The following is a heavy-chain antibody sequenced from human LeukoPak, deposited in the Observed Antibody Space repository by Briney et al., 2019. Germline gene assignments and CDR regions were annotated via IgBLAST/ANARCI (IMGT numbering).Heavy chain of an antibody. CDR2: ISWDGGST. CDR1: GFTFDDYA. J-gene: IGHJ4*02. Sequence: GGSLRLSCAASGFTFDDYAMHWVRQAPGKGLEWVSLISWDGGSTYYTDSVKGRFTISRDNAKNSLYLQMNSLRAEDTAVYYCARDGMVRQQPLCWGQGTLVTVSS. V-gene: IGHV3-43D*03. D-gene: IGHD3-10*01. CDR3: ARDGMVRQQPLC.